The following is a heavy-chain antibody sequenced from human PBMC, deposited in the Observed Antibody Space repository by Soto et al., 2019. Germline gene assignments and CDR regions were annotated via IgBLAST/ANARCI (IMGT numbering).Heavy chain of an antibody. CDR3: TADIPNISANYGMDV. D-gene: IGHD6-25*01. J-gene: IGHJ6*02. Sequence: GGSMRLSCAASGFIFSNTWINWVRQAPGKGLEWVGRIKTKIEGGTTNYAAPVKGRFTVSGDDSKNTVYLHMNSLRTEDTAVYYCTADIPNISANYGMDVWGQGTTVTVSS. CDR1: GFIFSNTW. CDR2: IKTKIEGGTT. V-gene: IGHV3-15*07.